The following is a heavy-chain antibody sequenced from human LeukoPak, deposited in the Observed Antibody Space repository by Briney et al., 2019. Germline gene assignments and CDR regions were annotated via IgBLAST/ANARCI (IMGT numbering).Heavy chain of an antibody. D-gene: IGHD3-16*01. V-gene: IGHV3-11*01. CDR3: ARDKYLGWFDP. J-gene: IGHJ5*02. CDR1: GFTFSNYY. CDR2: ISTSGSYTYR. Sequence: GGSLRLSCVASGFTFSNYYMSWIRQAPGKGLEWISYISTSGSYTYRHYADSVKGRFTISRDDAENSLYLEMNSLRGDDTAVYYCARDKYLGWFDPWGQGTLVTVSS.